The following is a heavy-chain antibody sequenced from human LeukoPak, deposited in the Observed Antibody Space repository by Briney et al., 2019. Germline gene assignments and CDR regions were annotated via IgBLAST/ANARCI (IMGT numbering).Heavy chain of an antibody. CDR2: INTNTGNP. CDR1: GYTFTSYY. J-gene: IGHJ5*02. Sequence: GASVKVSCKASGYTFTSYYMHWVRQAPGQGLEWMGWINTNTGNPTYAQGFTGRFVFSLDTSVSTAYLQISSLKAEDTAVYYCAREVAVAGTSAWGQGTLVTVSS. CDR3: AREVAVAGTSA. V-gene: IGHV7-4-1*02. D-gene: IGHD6-19*01.